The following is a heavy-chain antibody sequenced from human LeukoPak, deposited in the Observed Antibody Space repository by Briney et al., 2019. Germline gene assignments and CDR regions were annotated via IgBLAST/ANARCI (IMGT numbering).Heavy chain of an antibody. D-gene: IGHD3-9*01. CDR3: ARSLTGYYPSDY. CDR1: GYTFTDYY. J-gene: IGHJ4*02. Sequence: GASVKVSCKASGYTFTDYYIHWVRQTPGQRLEWMGWINAGNGNTKYSRDFQGRLTITRDTSASTAYMELSSLRSEDMAVYYCARSLTGYYPSDYWGQGTLVTVSS. CDR2: INAGNGNT. V-gene: IGHV1/OR15-3*02.